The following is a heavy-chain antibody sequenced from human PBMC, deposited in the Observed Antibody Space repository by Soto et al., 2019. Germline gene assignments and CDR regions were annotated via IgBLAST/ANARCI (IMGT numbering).Heavy chain of an antibody. CDR1: GGSFGSSA. V-gene: IGHV1-69*01. CDR2: IIPVFDKA. CDR3: ARLRRDWGDAFDL. J-gene: IGHJ3*01. D-gene: IGHD3-16*01. Sequence: QVQLVQSGADGKKPGSSVKVSCKTSGGSFGSSAISWVRQAPAQGLEWMGEIIPVFDKANYAQNFQGRLTITADELTGTVFMELSSLRSEDTAVYFCARLRRDWGDAFDLWGLGTFVTVSS.